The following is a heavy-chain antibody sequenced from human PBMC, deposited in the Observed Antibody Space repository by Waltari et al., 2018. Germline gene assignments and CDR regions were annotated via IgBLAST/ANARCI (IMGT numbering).Heavy chain of an antibody. CDR3: ARSIVVVPAANYYYYYYYMDV. J-gene: IGHJ6*03. V-gene: IGHV4-4*07. Sequence: QVQLQESGPGLLKPSETRSLSCTVSGGSLNGYYWSWIRQPAGEGLEWVGRIYPSGITNYNPSLKSRVTMSVDTSRNQFSLKLTSVTGADTAIYYCARSIVVVPAANYYYYYYYMDVWGKGTMVTISS. D-gene: IGHD2-2*01. CDR2: IYPSGIT. CDR1: GGSLNGYY.